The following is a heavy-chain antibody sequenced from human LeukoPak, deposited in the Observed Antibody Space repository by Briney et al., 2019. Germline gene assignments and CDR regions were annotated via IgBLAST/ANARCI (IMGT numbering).Heavy chain of an antibody. Sequence: SGGSLRLSCAASGFTVSSNYMSWVRQAPGKGLEWVSVIYSGGSTYYADSVKGRFTISRDNSKNTLDLQMNSLRAEDTAVYYCARGDKYSYGLDLYFDYWGQGTLVTVSS. CDR2: IYSGGST. D-gene: IGHD5-18*01. CDR1: GFTVSSNY. V-gene: IGHV3-53*01. CDR3: ARGDKYSYGLDLYFDY. J-gene: IGHJ4*02.